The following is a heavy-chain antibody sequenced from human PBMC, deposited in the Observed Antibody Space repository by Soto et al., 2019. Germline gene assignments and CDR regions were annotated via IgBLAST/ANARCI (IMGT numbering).Heavy chain of an antibody. CDR2: IYSGGST. CDR1: GFTVSSNY. CDR3: ARGGFSGSGSFIQGDY. Sequence: GGSLRLSCAASGFTVSSNYMSWVRQAPGKGLEWVSVIYSGGSTYYADSVKGRFTISRDNSKNTLYLQMNSLRAEDTAVYYCARGGFSGSGSFIQGDYWGQGTLVTVSS. D-gene: IGHD3-10*01. J-gene: IGHJ4*02. V-gene: IGHV3-66*01.